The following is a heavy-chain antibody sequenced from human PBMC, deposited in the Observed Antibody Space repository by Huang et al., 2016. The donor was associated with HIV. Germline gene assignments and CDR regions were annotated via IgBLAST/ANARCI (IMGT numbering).Heavy chain of an antibody. J-gene: IGHJ6*02. CDR3: ARHGRVAGHYYNNMDV. V-gene: IGHV4-39*01. CDR2: IYYSGNT. Sequence: LQLQESGPGMVKSSETLSLICTVSGGSISSSSYYLGWIRQPPGKGPEWIGSIYYSGNTYYNPPLKSRVTISVDTSKNQFSLKVNSVTAADTAVYYWARHGRVAGHYYNNMDVWGRGTTVTVSS. CDR1: GGSISSSSYY. D-gene: IGHD6-19*01.